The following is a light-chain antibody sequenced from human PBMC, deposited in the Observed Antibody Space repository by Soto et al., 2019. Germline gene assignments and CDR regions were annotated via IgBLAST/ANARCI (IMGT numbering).Light chain of an antibody. V-gene: IGLV2-14*03. Sequence: QSVLTQPAPVSGSPGKWIAFPCTGARTEVKGYDYVSWYKQHPGQAPHLIIYDVYNRPSGVSHRFSGSKSGDTASLTISGLQAEDEADYYCTSYTSSTPFYDFGTGTKVTVL. CDR1: RTEVKGYDY. CDR2: DVY. CDR3: TSYTSSTPFYD. J-gene: IGLJ1*01.